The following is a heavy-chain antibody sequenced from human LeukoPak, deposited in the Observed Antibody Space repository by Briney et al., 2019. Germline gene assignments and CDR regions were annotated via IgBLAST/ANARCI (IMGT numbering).Heavy chain of an antibody. CDR3: AREASLTTVTTSSPTFDY. D-gene: IGHD4-17*01. CDR2: IIPIFGTA. CDR1: GGTFSSYA. V-gene: IGHV1-69*13. J-gene: IGHJ4*02. Sequence: ASVKVSCKASGGTFSSYAISWVRQAPGQGLEWMGGIIPIFGTANYAQKFQGRVTITADESTSTAYMELSGLRSEDTAVYYCAREASLTTVTTSSPTFDYWGQGTLVTVSS.